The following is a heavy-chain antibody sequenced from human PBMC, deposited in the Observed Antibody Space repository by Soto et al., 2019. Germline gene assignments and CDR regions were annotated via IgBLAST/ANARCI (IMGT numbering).Heavy chain of an antibody. V-gene: IGHV4-30-2*01. CDR1: GGSISSGGYS. Sequence: QLQLQESGSGLVKPSQTLSLTCAVSGGSISSGGYSWRWIRQPPGKGLEWIGYSYHSGSTYYNPSPTSLATISVDRTKNQLTLKLSSVSAAETAVYYCAAGGGLPRYYWGQGTLVTVSS. CDR2: SYHSGST. D-gene: IGHD5-12*01. CDR3: AAGGGLPRYY. J-gene: IGHJ4*02.